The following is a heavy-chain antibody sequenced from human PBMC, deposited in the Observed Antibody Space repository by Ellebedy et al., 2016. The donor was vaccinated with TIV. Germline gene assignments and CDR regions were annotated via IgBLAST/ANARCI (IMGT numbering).Heavy chain of an antibody. CDR3: ATSYGDYGN. J-gene: IGHJ4*02. D-gene: IGHD4-17*01. V-gene: IGHV1-18*04. CDR2: ISAYNGDT. CDR1: GFLFDAYG. Sequence: AASVKVSCKASGFLFDAYGISWVPQAPGQGLEWMGWISAYNGDTIYAHHFKGRLIMTTDTSTATAFMELRSLTSADTAVYYCATSYGDYGNWGQGTLVAVSS.